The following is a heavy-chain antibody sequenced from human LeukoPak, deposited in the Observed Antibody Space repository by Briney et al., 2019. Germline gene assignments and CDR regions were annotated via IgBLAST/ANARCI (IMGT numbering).Heavy chain of an antibody. CDR1: GYAFTSYG. J-gene: IGHJ4*02. V-gene: IGHV1-18*01. D-gene: IGHD1-7*01. CDR2: ISAYNGNT. Sequence: GASVKVSCKASGYAFTSYGISWVRQAPGQGLEWMGWISAYNGNTNYAQKLQGRVTMTTDTSTSTAYMELRSLRSDDTAVYYCARGIRGGNSGDYFDYWGQGTLVTVSS. CDR3: ARGIRGGNSGDYFDY.